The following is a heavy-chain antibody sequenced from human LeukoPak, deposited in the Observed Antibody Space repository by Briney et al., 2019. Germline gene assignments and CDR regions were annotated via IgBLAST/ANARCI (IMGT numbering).Heavy chain of an antibody. Sequence: PGGSLRLSCAASGFTFDAMHWVRHAPGKGLEWVSLISGDGCSTYYADSVKGRFTISRENSKNSLYLQMNSLRTEDTALYYCAKGKYGGSWNGMDVWGQGTTVTVSS. J-gene: IGHJ6*02. CDR3: AKGKYGGSWNGMDV. V-gene: IGHV3-43*02. CDR2: ISGDGCST. D-gene: IGHD6-13*01. CDR1: GFTFDA.